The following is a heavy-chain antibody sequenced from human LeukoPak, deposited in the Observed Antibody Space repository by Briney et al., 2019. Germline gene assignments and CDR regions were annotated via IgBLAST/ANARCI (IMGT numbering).Heavy chain of an antibody. CDR1: GGTFSSYA. D-gene: IGHD3-22*01. J-gene: IGHJ4*02. CDR3: ARDYAPDYYDSSGIDY. Sequence: ASVKVSCKASGGTFSSYAISWVRQAPGQGPEWMGRIIPILGIANYAQKFQGRVTITADKSTSTAYMGLSSLRSEDTAVYYCARDYAPDYYDSSGIDYWGQGTLVTVSS. V-gene: IGHV1-69*04. CDR2: IIPILGIA.